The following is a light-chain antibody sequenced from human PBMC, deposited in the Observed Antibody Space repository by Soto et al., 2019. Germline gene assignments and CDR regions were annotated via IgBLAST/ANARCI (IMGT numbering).Light chain of an antibody. CDR3: QQYNGYSGT. J-gene: IGKJ1*01. V-gene: IGKV1-5*01. Sequence: IQMTQSPSTLSASVGDRVTITCRASQSISTWLAWYQQKPGKAPKLLIYGASSLESGVPSRFSGSGSGTEFTLTISSLRPDDFATYYCQQYNGYSGTFGQGTKVDIK. CDR2: GAS. CDR1: QSISTW.